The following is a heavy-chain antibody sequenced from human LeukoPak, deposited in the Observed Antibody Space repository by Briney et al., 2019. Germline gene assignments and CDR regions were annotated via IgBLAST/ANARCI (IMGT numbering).Heavy chain of an antibody. V-gene: IGHV4-34*01. J-gene: IGHJ4*02. CDR2: INQSGIT. CDR3: AGGGTFGEPFSRS. D-gene: IGHD3-10*01. Sequence: PSETLSLTCAVYGGSFSGFYWTWIRQPPGKGLEWIGEINQSGITNYSPSLKSRMVISVDTSRKQFSLKLNSVTAADTAVYYCAGGGTFGEPFSRSWGQGTLVTVSS. CDR1: GGSFSGFY.